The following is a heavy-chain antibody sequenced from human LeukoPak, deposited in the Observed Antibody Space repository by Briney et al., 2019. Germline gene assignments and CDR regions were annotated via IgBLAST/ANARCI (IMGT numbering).Heavy chain of an antibody. J-gene: IGHJ6*02. V-gene: IGHV3-66*01. CDR1: GFTVSSNY. Sequence: PGGSLRLSCAASGFTVSSNYMSWVRQAPGKGLEWVSVIYSGGSTYYADSVKGRFTISRDNSKNTLYLQMNSLRAEDTAVYYCARDGDRALDDGRTYYYGMDVWGQGTTVTVSS. D-gene: IGHD3-10*01. CDR3: ARDGDRALDDGRTYYYGMDV. CDR2: IYSGGST.